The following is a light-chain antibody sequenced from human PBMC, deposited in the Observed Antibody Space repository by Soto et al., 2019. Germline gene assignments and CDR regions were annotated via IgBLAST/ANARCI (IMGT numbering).Light chain of an antibody. CDR2: AAS. J-gene: IGKJ1*01. Sequence: DIQMTQSPSTLSASVGDRVTITCRASQSISDWLAWYQQKPGKAPKVLIFAASTLQSGVPSRFSGSGSGTEFTLTISSLQPDDVATYYCQQYTCLWTFGPGTKVDIK. CDR3: QQYTCLWT. V-gene: IGKV1-5*01. CDR1: QSISDW.